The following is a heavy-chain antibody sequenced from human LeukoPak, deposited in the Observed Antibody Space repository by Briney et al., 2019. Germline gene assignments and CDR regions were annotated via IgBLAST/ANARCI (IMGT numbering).Heavy chain of an antibody. CDR3: ARGEYDFWSGYYASVNWFDP. CDR1: GGSISSYY. V-gene: IGHV4-59*01. Sequence: KPSETLSLTRTVSGGSISSYYWSWIRQPPGKGLEWIGYIYYSGSTNYNPSLKSRVTISVDTSKNQFSLKLSSVTAADTAVYYCARGEYDFWSGYYASVNWFDPWGQGTLVTVSS. CDR2: IYYSGST. J-gene: IGHJ5*02. D-gene: IGHD3-3*01.